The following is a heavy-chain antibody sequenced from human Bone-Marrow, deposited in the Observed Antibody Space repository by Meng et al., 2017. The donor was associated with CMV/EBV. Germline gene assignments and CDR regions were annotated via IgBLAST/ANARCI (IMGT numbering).Heavy chain of an antibody. V-gene: IGHV4-39*07. D-gene: IGHD4-17*01. CDR3: ARDHGESSYYYGMDV. CDR1: GGSSSNTGHF. Sequence: SETLSLTCNLSGGSSSNTGHFWGWIRQPPGKGLQWIATISHAGTTFYNPSLKSRVTISADTSKNQFSLRLRSVTPDDTAVYYWARDHGESSYYYGMDVWGQGTTVTVSS. CDR2: ISHAGTT. J-gene: IGHJ6*02.